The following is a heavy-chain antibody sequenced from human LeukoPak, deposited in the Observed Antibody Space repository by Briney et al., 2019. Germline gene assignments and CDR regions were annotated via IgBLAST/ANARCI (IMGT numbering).Heavy chain of an antibody. CDR3: ARDNAGDYYDSSGMEHDY. CDR2: ISSSGSTI. Sequence: GGSLRLSCAASGFTFSDYYMSWIRQAPGKGLEWVSYISSSGSTIYYADSVKGRFTISRDNAKNSLYLQMNSLRAEDTAVYYCARDNAGDYYDSSGMEHDYWGQGTLVTVSS. J-gene: IGHJ4*02. V-gene: IGHV3-11*04. CDR1: GFTFSDYY. D-gene: IGHD3-22*01.